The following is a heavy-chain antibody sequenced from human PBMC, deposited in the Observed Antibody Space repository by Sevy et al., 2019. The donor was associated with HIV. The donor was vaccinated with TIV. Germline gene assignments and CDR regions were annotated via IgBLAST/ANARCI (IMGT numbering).Heavy chain of an antibody. Sequence: GGSLRLSCAASGVTFSSYWMSSVRQAPGKRLEWVANIKQDGSEKYYVDFVKGRFTISRDNAKNSLYLQMNNLRAEDTAVYYCARDPNSDWGPWGQGNLVTVSS. D-gene: IGHD7-27*01. J-gene: IGHJ5*02. V-gene: IGHV3-7*01. CDR2: IKQDGSEK. CDR1: GVTFSSYW. CDR3: ARDPNSDWGP.